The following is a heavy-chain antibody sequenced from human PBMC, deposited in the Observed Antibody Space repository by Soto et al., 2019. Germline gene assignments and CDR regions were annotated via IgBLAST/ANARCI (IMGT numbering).Heavy chain of an antibody. J-gene: IGHJ4*02. CDR2: ISSSDSTI. V-gene: IGHV3-11*01. D-gene: IGHD3-3*01. Sequence: QVQLVESGGGLVKPGGSLRLSCAASGFTFSDYFMSWIRQAPGKGLEWVSSISSSDSTIYYADSVKGRFTISRDNAKNSLYLQRNSLRAEDTAVYYCARWGVDDFWSGYYSDYWGQGTLVTVSS. CDR1: GFTFSDYF. CDR3: ARWGVDDFWSGYYSDY.